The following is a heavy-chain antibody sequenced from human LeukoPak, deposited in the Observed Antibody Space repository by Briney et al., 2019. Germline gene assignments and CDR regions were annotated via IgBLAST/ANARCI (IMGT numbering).Heavy chain of an antibody. J-gene: IGHJ4*02. CDR3: AKDIAPRIAAAGIRYFDY. CDR2: ISWNSGSI. D-gene: IGHD6-13*01. V-gene: IGHV3-9*01. CDR1: GFTFDDYA. Sequence: GGSLRLFCAASGFTFDDYAMHWLRQAPGEGLVWVSGISWNSGSIGYAVSVRGRFTISRDNAKNSLYLQMNSLRAEDTALYYCAKDIAPRIAAAGIRYFDYWGQGTLVTVSS.